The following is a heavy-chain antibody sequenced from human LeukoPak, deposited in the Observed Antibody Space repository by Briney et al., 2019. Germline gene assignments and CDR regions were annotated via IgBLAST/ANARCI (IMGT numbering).Heavy chain of an antibody. D-gene: IGHD2-15*01. V-gene: IGHV1-2*02. Sequence: ASVKVSCKASGYTFTGYYMHWVRQAAGQGLDWMGCINPNSCSTNYAQKLQGRVTMTKDTSISTAYLELSRLRYDDTDVYYCARTTLYCSGGSWSRQFVYWRQGTLVTVSS. CDR3: ARTTLYCSGGSWSRQFVY. CDR2: INPNSCST. J-gene: IGHJ4*02. CDR1: GYTFTGYY.